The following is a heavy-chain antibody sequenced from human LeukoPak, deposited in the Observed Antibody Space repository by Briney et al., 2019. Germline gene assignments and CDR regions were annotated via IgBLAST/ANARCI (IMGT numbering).Heavy chain of an antibody. CDR2: IYYSGST. V-gene: IGHV4-39*01. CDR3: ARHRSIVVVPAAYYYYYYMDV. D-gene: IGHD2-2*01. CDR1: GGSISSSSYY. J-gene: IGHJ6*03. Sequence: SETLSLTCTVSGGSISSSSYYWGWIPQPPGKGLEWIGSIYYSGSTYYNPSLKSRVTISVDTSKNQFSLKLSSVTAADTAVYYCARHRSIVVVPAAYYYYYYMDVWGKGTTVTVSS.